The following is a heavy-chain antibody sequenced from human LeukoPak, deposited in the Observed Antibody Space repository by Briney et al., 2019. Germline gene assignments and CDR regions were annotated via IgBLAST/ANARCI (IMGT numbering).Heavy chain of an antibody. J-gene: IGHJ4*02. CDR3: AKGAVDCGGDCYSSFDY. CDR1: GFTFSSYA. CDR2: ISGSGGST. D-gene: IGHD2-21*02. Sequence: GGSLRLSCAASGFTFSSYAMSWVRQAPGKGLEWVSAISGSGGSTYYADSVKGRFTISRDNSKNTLYLQMNSLRAEDTAVYYCAKGAVDCGGDCYSSFDYWGQGTLVTVSS. V-gene: IGHV3-23*01.